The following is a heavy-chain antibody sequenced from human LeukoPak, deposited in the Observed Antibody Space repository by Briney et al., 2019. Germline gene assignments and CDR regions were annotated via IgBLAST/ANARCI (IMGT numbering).Heavy chain of an antibody. CDR3: TRLIEVAGKDVFDP. V-gene: IGHV3-33*08. J-gene: IGHJ5*02. CDR1: GFTFSAYG. Sequence: GGSLRLSCAASGFTFSAYGMHWVRQAPGKGLEWVALIYYDGSKQYYAESVKGRFAISRDNTKNTVDLQMNDLRAEDTAMYYCTRLIEVAGKDVFDPWGQGTLVTVSS. D-gene: IGHD6-19*01. CDR2: IYYDGSKQ.